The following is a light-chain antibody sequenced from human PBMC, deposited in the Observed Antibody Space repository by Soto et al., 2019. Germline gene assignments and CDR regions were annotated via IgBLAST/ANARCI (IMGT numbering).Light chain of an antibody. CDR3: QQYNKGPPWT. Sequence: VMTQSPATLSVSPGDSATLSCRASEGVGTNLAWYQQTPGQGPRLLIYATSTRATGIPARFSGSGSGTEFTLTISGLQSDDFAIYYCQQYNKGPPWTFGQGTKVEIK. V-gene: IGKV3-15*01. J-gene: IGKJ1*01. CDR2: ATS. CDR1: EGVGTN.